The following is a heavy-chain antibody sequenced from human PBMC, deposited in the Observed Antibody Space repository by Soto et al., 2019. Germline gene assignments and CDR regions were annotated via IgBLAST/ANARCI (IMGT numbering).Heavy chain of an antibody. J-gene: IGHJ4*02. V-gene: IGHV1-18*01. D-gene: IGHD1-1*01. Sequence: QVHLVQTGARVKKPGASVMVSCKSSGYGFTTYGITWVRQAPGQGLEWMAWISAHNGNTNYAQKLQGRVTVTRDTSTSTAYMELRSLRSDDTAVYYCARGRYGDYWGQGALVTVSS. CDR3: ARGRYGDY. CDR1: GYGFTTYG. CDR2: ISAHNGNT.